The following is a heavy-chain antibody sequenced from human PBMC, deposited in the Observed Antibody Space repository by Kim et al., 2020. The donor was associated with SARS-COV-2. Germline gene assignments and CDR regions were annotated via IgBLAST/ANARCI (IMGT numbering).Heavy chain of an antibody. J-gene: IGHJ4*02. Sequence: YAVSVKSRIPINPDTSKNQFSLQLNSVTPEDTAVYYCAGGYGGGGWVEYWGQGTLVTVSS. D-gene: IGHD5-18*01. V-gene: IGHV6-1*01. CDR3: AGGYGGGGWVEY.